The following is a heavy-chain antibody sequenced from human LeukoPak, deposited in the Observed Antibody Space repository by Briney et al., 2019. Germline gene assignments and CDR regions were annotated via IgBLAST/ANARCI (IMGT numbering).Heavy chain of an antibody. D-gene: IGHD1-26*01. V-gene: IGHV1-69*05. CDR1: GGTFSSYA. J-gene: IGHJ4*02. Sequence: SVKVSCKASGGTFSSYAISWVRQAPGQGLEWMGGIIPIFGTANYAQKFQGRVTITTDESTSTAYMELSSLRSEDTAVYYCASLTNGYGGYVDYWGQGTLATVSS. CDR2: IIPIFGTA. CDR3: ASLTNGYGGYVDY.